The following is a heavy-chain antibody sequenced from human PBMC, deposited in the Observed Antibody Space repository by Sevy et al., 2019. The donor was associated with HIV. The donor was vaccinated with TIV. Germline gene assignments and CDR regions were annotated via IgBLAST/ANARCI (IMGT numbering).Heavy chain of an antibody. Sequence: GGSLRLSCTASGFTFGDYAMSWVRQAPGKGLEWVGFIRSKAYGGTTEYAAAVKGRFTIYRDDSKSIAYLQMNSLKTEDTAVYYCTRDLGVEGYCSGGSCYSDVAFDIWGQGTMVTVSS. V-gene: IGHV3-49*04. D-gene: IGHD2-15*01. J-gene: IGHJ3*02. CDR2: IRSKAYGGTT. CDR1: GFTFGDYA. CDR3: TRDLGVEGYCSGGSCYSDVAFDI.